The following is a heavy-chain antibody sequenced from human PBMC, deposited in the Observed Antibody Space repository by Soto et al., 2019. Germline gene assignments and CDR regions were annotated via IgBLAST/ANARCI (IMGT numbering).Heavy chain of an antibody. J-gene: IGHJ4*02. CDR2: VRSKANNYAT. D-gene: IGHD2-15*01. Sequence: EVQLVESGGGLVQPGGSLKLSCAASGFTFSASAMHWVRQASGKGLEWVGRVRSKANNYATACAASVEGRFTISRDDSKNTAYLQMNSLKTEDTAVYYCTRQGGYCGGGSCYAFNDYWGQGTLVTVSS. CDR3: TRQGGYCGGGSCYAFNDY. V-gene: IGHV3-73*01. CDR1: GFTFSASA.